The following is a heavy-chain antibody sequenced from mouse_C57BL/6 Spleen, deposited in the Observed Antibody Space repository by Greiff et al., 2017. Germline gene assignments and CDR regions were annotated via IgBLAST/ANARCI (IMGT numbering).Heavy chain of an antibody. CDR1: GFTFSNYW. V-gene: IGHV6-3*01. CDR3: GGVAWFAY. J-gene: IGHJ3*01. Sequence: EVKLEESGGGLVQPGGSMKLSCVASGFTFSNYWMNWVRQSPEKGLEWVAQIRLKSDNYATHYAESVKGRFTISRDDSKSSVYLQMNNLRAEDTGIYYCGGVAWFAYWGQGTLVTVSA. D-gene: IGHD1-1*02. CDR2: IRLKSDNYAT.